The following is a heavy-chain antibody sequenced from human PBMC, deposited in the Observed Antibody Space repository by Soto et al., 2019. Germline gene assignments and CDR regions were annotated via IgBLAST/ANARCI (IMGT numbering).Heavy chain of an antibody. D-gene: IGHD2-15*01. CDR1: GFTVRSAS. Sequence: PGASLNLSCTSDGFTVRSASKYWVNEASGWGREWVSYISRSSSNIYYADSLKGRFTISRDNAKNSLYLQMNSLRDEDTAVYYCARDLPYCSGGSGYDSERAEYFQHWGQG. V-gene: IGHV3-48*02. J-gene: IGHJ1*01. CDR2: ISRSSSNI. CDR3: ARDLPYCSGGSGYDSERAEYFQH.